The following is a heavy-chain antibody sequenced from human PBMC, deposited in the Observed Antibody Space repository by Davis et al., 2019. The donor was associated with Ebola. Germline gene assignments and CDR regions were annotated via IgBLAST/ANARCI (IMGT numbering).Heavy chain of an antibody. D-gene: IGHD6-6*01. J-gene: IGHJ6*02. CDR2: IYSGGST. Sequence: PGGSLRLFCAASGFTVSSNYMSWVRQAPGKGLEWVSVIYSGGSTYYADSVKGRFTISRDNSKNTLYLQMNSLRAEDTAVYYCARSSIAARPGYYYGMDVWGQGTTVTVSS. CDR3: ARSSIAARPGYYYGMDV. CDR1: GFTVSSNY. V-gene: IGHV3-66*01.